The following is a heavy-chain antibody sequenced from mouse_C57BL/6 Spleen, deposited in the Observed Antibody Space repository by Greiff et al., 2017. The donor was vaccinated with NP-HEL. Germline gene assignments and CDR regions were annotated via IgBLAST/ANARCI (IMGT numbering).Heavy chain of an antibody. Sequence: QVQLKESGPELVKPGASVKISCKASGYAFSSSWMNWVKQRPGKGLEWIGRIYPGDGDTNYNGKFKGKATLTADKSSSTAYMQLSSLTSEDSAVYFCARSERSGYPFDYWGQGTTLTVSS. V-gene: IGHV1-82*01. J-gene: IGHJ2*01. CDR1: GYAFSSSW. CDR3: ARSERSGYPFDY. D-gene: IGHD3-2*02. CDR2: IYPGDGDT.